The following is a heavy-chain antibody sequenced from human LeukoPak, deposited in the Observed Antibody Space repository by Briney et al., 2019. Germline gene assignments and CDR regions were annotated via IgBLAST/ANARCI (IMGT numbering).Heavy chain of an antibody. D-gene: IGHD3-22*01. CDR1: GYSISSSNW. J-gene: IGHJ4*02. V-gene: IGHV4-28*06. CDR2: IYYSGST. CDR3: ARAPQSYYYDEEYYFDY. Sequence: PSETLSLTCAVSGYSISSSNWWGWIRQPPGKGLEWIGYIYYSGSTNYNPSLKSRVTMSVDTSKNQFSLKLSSVTALDTAVYYCARAPQSYYYDEEYYFDYWGQGTLVTVSS.